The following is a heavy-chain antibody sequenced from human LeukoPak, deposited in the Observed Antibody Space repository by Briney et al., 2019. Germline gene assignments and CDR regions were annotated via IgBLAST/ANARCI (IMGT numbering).Heavy chain of an antibody. Sequence: GGSLRLSCAASGFTFSDYYMSWIRQAPGKGLEWVAVISYDGSNRYYADSVKGRFTISRDNTKNTLYLQMNSLRVEDTAVYYCVKGNVLLWFGESDRSYFDYWGQGTLVTVSS. CDR3: VKGNVLLWFGESDRSYFDY. D-gene: IGHD3-10*01. V-gene: IGHV3-30*03. CDR2: ISYDGSNR. J-gene: IGHJ4*02. CDR1: GFTFSDYY.